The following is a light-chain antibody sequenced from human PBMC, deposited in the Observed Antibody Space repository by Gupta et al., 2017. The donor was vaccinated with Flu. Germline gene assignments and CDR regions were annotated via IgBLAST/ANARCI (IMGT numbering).Light chain of an antibody. J-gene: IGKJ3*01. Sequence: EIDLTQSLATLSLSPGERATLSCRASQSVSSYLAWYQQKPGQAPRLLIYDASNRATGIPARFSGSGSGTDFTLTISSLEPEDFAVYYCQQRSNWPPVFTFGPGTRVDIK. CDR3: QQRSNWPPVFT. CDR1: QSVSSY. V-gene: IGKV3-11*01. CDR2: DAS.